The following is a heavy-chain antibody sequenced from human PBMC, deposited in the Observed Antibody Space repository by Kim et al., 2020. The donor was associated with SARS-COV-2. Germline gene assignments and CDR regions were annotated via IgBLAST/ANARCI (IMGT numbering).Heavy chain of an antibody. D-gene: IGHD1-26*01. J-gene: IGHJ6*02. Sequence: GGSLRLSCAASGFTFSSYAMHWVRQAPGKGLEWVAVISYDGSNKYYADSVKGRFTISRDNSKNTLYLQMNSLRAEDTAVHYCAKTYSGSYYGMDVWGQGT. CDR2: ISYDGSNK. CDR3: AKTYSGSYYGMDV. CDR1: GFTFSSYA. V-gene: IGHV3-30*04.